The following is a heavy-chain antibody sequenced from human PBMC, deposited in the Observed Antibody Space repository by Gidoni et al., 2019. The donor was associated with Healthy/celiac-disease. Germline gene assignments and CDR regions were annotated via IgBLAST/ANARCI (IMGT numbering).Heavy chain of an antibody. CDR3: AGTTEPVAWFDP. CDR2: IYYSGST. J-gene: IGHJ5*02. V-gene: IGHV4-59*12. Sequence: QVQLQASGPGLVKPSATLSLPCTVPACSISSYYWSWIRQPPGKGLEWTGYIYYSGSTNYNPSLKSRVTISVDTSKNQFSLKLSSVAAADTAVYYCAGTTEPVAWFDPWGQGTLVTVSS. D-gene: IGHD4-4*01. CDR1: ACSISSYY.